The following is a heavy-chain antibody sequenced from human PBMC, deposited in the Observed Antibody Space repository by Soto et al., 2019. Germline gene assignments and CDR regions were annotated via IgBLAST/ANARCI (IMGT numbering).Heavy chain of an antibody. CDR2: IYYSGST. Sequence: QVQLQESGPGLVKPSETLSLTCTVSGGSVSSGSYYWSWIRQPPGKGLEWIGYIYYSGSTNYNPSLTARVTVSVDTSQIRFSLTLRSVTAAATAVSYCARAIDGWYQGRYYYGMDVWGQGTTVTVSS. J-gene: IGHJ6*02. V-gene: IGHV4-61*01. D-gene: IGHD6-19*01. CDR1: GGSVSSGSYY. CDR3: ARAIDGWYQGRYYYGMDV.